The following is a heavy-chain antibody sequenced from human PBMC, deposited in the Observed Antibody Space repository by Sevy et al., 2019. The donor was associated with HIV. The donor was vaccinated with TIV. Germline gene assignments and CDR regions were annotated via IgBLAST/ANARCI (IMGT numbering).Heavy chain of an antibody. D-gene: IGHD4-17*01. J-gene: IGHJ4*01. Sequence: GGSLRLSCSASGFAFSAYWMVWVRQGPGKGLEWVANIKQDGSEQNYVDSVEGRFTISRDNGKNLLYLKMNDLRAEEKAVYFCAGGGGGFYGDYPFDYWGHGTLVTVSS. CDR1: GFAFSAYW. CDR3: AGGGGGFYGDYPFDY. CDR2: IKQDGSEQ. V-gene: IGHV3-7*01.